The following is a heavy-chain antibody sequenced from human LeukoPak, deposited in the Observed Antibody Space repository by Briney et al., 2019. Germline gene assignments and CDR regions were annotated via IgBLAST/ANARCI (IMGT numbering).Heavy chain of an antibody. V-gene: IGHV3-7*03. CDR2: INQDGGEI. J-gene: IGHJ4*02. Sequence: GGSLRLSCAASGFTFSSSWMTWVRQAPGKGLGWVASINQDGGEIHYVDSVKGRFTISRDNSKNTLYLQMNSLRAEDTAVYYCAKDDRYYGSGSYIFGGQGTLVTVSS. CDR1: GFTFSSSW. D-gene: IGHD3-10*01. CDR3: AKDDRYYGSGSYIF.